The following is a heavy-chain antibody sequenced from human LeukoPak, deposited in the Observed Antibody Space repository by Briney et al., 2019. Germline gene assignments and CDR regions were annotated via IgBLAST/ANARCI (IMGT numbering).Heavy chain of an antibody. CDR2: IYYSGST. D-gene: IGHD2-15*01. J-gene: IGHJ4*02. CDR3: ARGYCSGGTCYRTFFDY. CDR1: GGSISSYY. V-gene: IGHV4-59*01. Sequence: SETPSLTCTVSGGSISSYYWSWIRQPPGKGLEWIGYIYYSGSTNYNSSLKSRVTMSVDTSKNQFSLKLSSATAADTAVYYCARGYCSGGTCYRTFFDYWGQGTLVTVSS.